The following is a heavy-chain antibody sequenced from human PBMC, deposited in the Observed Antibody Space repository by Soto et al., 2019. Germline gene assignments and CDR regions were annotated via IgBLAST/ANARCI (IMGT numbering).Heavy chain of an antibody. CDR2: ISGSGGNT. CDR1: GFTFSSYA. Sequence: PGGSLRLSCAASGFTFSSYAMSWVRQAPGKGLEWVSAISGSGGNTYYADSVKGRFTISRDNSKNTLYLQMNSLRAEDTAVYYCAKVKPRSYIAVAGKAYYFDYWGQGTLVTVSS. J-gene: IGHJ4*02. CDR3: AKVKPRSYIAVAGKAYYFDY. V-gene: IGHV3-23*01. D-gene: IGHD6-19*01.